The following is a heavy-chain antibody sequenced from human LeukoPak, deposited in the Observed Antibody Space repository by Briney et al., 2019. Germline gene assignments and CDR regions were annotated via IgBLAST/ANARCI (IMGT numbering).Heavy chain of an antibody. CDR1: GDSIRNYY. Sequence: SETLSLTCTVSGDSIRNYYWTWIRQPPGKGLEWIGYIYYSGSTNYNPSLKSRVTISVDTSKNQFSLKLSSVTAADTAVYFCARGTYYDSRFDYWGQGTLVTVSS. J-gene: IGHJ4*02. V-gene: IGHV4-59*01. CDR3: ARGTYYDSRFDY. D-gene: IGHD3-22*01. CDR2: IYYSGST.